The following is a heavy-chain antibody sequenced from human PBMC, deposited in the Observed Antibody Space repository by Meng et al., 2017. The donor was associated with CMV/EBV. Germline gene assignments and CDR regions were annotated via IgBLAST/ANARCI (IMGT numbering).Heavy chain of an antibody. J-gene: IGHJ6*02. CDR1: GFTFSSYS. CDR3: ARALDLDSGYCSSTSCYYYYYGMDV. V-gene: IGHV3-21*01. Sequence: GESLKISCAASGFTFSSYSMNWVRQAPGKGLEWVSSISSSSSYICYADSVKGRFTISRDNTKNSLYLQMNSLRAEDTAVYYCARALDLDSGYCSSTSCYYYYYGMDVWGQGTTVTVSS. CDR2: ISSSSSYI. D-gene: IGHD2-2*01.